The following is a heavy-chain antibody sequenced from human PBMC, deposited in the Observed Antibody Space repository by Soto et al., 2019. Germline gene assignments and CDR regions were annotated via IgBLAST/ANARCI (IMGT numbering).Heavy chain of an antibody. J-gene: IGHJ4*02. CDR3: ARISTYYYDSSGYDPSDY. D-gene: IGHD3-22*01. Sequence: GGPLSLSCAPSDFPFITYGMHWVRQAPGKGLEWVAVIWYDGSNKYYADSVKGRFTISRDNSKNTLYLQMNSLRAEDTAVYYCARISTYYYDSSGYDPSDYWGQGTLVTVSS. CDR2: IWYDGSNK. V-gene: IGHV3-33*01. CDR1: DFPFITYG.